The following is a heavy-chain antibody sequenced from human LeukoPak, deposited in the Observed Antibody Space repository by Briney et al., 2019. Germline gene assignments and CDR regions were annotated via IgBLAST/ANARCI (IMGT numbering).Heavy chain of an antibody. V-gene: IGHV3-23*01. J-gene: IGHJ4*02. D-gene: IGHD5-24*01. Sequence: PGGSLRLSCAASGFTFSSYAMSWVRQAPGKGLEWVSAISGSGGSTYYADSVKGRFTISRDNSKNTLYLQMNSLRAEGTAVYYCAKPWVGYNSPFDYWGQGTLVTVSS. CDR3: AKPWVGYNSPFDY. CDR2: ISGSGGST. CDR1: GFTFSSYA.